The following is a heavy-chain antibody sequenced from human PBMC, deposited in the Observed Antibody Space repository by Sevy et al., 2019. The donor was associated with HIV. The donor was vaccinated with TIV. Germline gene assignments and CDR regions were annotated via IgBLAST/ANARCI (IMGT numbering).Heavy chain of an antibody. V-gene: IGHV3-30-3*01. D-gene: IGHD3-9*01. CDR3: ARGPEWELTSFLSH. Sequence: GGSLRLSCAASGFAFRTYAFHWVRQAPGRGLEWVGLISSNGDNAFYANTVRGRFTISRDNSMNKLYLELNNLTPDETAVYYCARGPEWELTSFLSHWGQGTLVTVSS. CDR1: GFAFRTYA. J-gene: IGHJ4*02. CDR2: ISSNGDNA.